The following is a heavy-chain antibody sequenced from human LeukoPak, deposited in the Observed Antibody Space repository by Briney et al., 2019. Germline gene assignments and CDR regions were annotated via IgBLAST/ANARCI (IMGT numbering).Heavy chain of an antibody. CDR1: GFTFSSYA. CDR2: ISGSGGST. V-gene: IGHV3-23*01. D-gene: IGHD2-2*01. J-gene: IGHJ3*02. CDR3: AKGGEYCSSTSCHSAFDI. Sequence: PGGSLRLSCAASGFTFSSYAMSWVRQAPGKGLEWVSAISGSGGSTYYADSVKGRFTISRDNSKNTLYLQMNSLRAEDTAVYYCAKGGEYCSSTSCHSAFDIWGQGTMVTVSS.